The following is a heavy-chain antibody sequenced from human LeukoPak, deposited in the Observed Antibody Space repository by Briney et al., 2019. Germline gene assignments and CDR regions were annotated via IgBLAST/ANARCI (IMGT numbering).Heavy chain of an antibody. Sequence: QTGGSLRLSCAASGFTFSSYSLNWVRQAPGKGLEWLSYISSSSSTIYYADSVKGRFTISRDNAKNSLYLQMNSLRAEDTAVYYCASSARRYYNPTGGMDVWGQGTTVTVSS. D-gene: IGHD3-10*01. CDR3: ASSARRYYNPTGGMDV. CDR1: GFTFSSYS. J-gene: IGHJ6*02. V-gene: IGHV3-48*04. CDR2: ISSSSSTI.